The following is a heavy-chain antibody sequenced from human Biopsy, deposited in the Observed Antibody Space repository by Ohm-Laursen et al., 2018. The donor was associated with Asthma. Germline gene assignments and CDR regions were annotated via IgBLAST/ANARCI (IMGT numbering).Heavy chain of an antibody. D-gene: IGHD1-1*01. Sequence: SDTLSLTCDVYPGSFSGFFWTWIRPSPGKGLEWIGETNERGVTNNNPSLKSRVIISIDTYWNRVSLKLTSVTAADTAVYYCARGPELDVWGQGTMVIVSS. CDR2: TNERGVT. CDR1: PGSFSGFF. V-gene: IGHV4-34*01. CDR3: ARGPELDV. J-gene: IGHJ3*01.